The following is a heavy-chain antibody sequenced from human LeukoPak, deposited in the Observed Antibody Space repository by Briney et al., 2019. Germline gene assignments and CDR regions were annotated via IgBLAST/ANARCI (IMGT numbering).Heavy chain of an antibody. Sequence: GASVKVSCTASGYTFTSYDINWVRQATGQGLEWMGWRNPNSGNTGYAQKFQGRVTMTRNTSISTAYMELSSLRSEDTAVYYCARAGNWNSVAFDIWGQGTMVTVSS. CDR3: ARAGNWNSVAFDI. CDR1: GYTFTSYD. CDR2: RNPNSGNT. D-gene: IGHD1-7*01. V-gene: IGHV1-8*01. J-gene: IGHJ3*02.